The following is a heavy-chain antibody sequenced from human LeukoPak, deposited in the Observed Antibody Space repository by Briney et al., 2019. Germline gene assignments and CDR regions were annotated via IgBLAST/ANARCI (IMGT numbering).Heavy chain of an antibody. J-gene: IGHJ4*02. CDR2: ISYDGSNK. D-gene: IGHD3-9*01. CDR3: AKEVSNDILTPFDS. V-gene: IGHV3-30-3*01. Sequence: GGSLRLSCAASGFTFSSYAMHWVRQAPGKGLEWVAVISYDGSNKYYVDSVKGRFIISRDNSKNTLYLQMNSLRAEDTAVYYCAKEVSNDILTPFDSWGQGSLVTVSS. CDR1: GFTFSSYA.